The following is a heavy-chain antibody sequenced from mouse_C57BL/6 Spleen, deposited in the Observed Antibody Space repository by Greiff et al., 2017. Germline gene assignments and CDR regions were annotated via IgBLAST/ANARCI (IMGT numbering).Heavy chain of an antibody. D-gene: IGHD2-2*01. CDR2: IDPETGGT. Sequence: QVQLKQSGAELVRPGASVTLSCKASGYTFTDYEMHWVKQTPVHGLEWIGAIDPETGGTAYNQKFKGKAILTADKSSSTAYMGLRSLTSEDAAVYYWTRGNGYGGFAYWGQGTLVTVAA. J-gene: IGHJ3*01. V-gene: IGHV1-15*01. CDR1: GYTFTDYE. CDR3: TRGNGYGGFAY.